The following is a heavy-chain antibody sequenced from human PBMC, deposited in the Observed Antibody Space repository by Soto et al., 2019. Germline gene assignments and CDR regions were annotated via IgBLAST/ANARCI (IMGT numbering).Heavy chain of an antibody. CDR1: RGTFSSYA. CDR2: IIPIFGTA. Sequence: SVKVSCKASRGTFSSYAISWVRQAPGQGLEWMGGIIPIFGTANYAQKFQGRVTITADESTSTAYMELSSLRSEDTAVYYCARERKQLVRDNWFDPWGQGTLVTVSX. CDR3: ARERKQLVRDNWFDP. J-gene: IGHJ5*02. V-gene: IGHV1-69*13. D-gene: IGHD6-6*01.